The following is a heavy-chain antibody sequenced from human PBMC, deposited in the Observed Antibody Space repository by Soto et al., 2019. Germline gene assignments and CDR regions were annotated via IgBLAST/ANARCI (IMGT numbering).Heavy chain of an antibody. J-gene: IGHJ3*02. CDR3: ARDRLGSSLSAFDI. V-gene: IGHV1-69*04. Sequence: SVKVSCKASGGTFSSYTISWVRQAPGQGLEWMRRIIPILGIANYAQKFQGRVTITADKSTSTAYMELSSLRSEDTAVYYCARDRLGSSLSAFDIWGQGTMVTVSS. D-gene: IGHD6-13*01. CDR1: GGTFSSYT. CDR2: IIPILGIA.